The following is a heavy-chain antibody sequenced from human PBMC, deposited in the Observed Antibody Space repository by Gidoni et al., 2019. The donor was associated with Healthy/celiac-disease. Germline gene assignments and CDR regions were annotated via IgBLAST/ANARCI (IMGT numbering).Heavy chain of an antibody. V-gene: IGHV3-23*01. CDR2: ISGSGGST. J-gene: IGHJ3*02. CDR1: GFTFSSYA. CDR3: AKSACGGDCYPDAFDI. Sequence: EVQLLEAGGGLVQPGGSLRSSCEASGFTFSSYAMSWVRQAPGKGLEWVSAISGSGGSTYYADSVKGRFTISRDNSKNTLYLQMNSLRAEDTAVYYCAKSACGGDCYPDAFDIWGQGTMVTVSS. D-gene: IGHD2-21*02.